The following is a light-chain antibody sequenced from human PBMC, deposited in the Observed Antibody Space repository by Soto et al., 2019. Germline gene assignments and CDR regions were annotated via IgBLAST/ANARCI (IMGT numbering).Light chain of an antibody. CDR1: SNDVGGYNY. CDR2: EVN. CDR3: TSYAGSNKLGV. Sequence: QSVLTQPPSASGSPGQSVTISCTGTSNDVGGYNYVSWYQQHSGKAPKLMIYEVNKRPSGVPDRFSGSKSGNTASLTVSGLQAEDEADYYCTSYAGSNKLGVFGTGTKVTVL. V-gene: IGLV2-8*01. J-gene: IGLJ1*01.